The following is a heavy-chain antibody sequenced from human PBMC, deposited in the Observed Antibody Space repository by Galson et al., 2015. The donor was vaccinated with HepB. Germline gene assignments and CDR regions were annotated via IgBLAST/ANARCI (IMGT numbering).Heavy chain of an antibody. V-gene: IGHV1-58*01. CDR3: AADRSDYSNPPSYYYYGMDV. CDR2: IVVGSGNT. J-gene: IGHJ6*02. Sequence: SVKVSCKASGFTFTSSAVQWVRQARGQRLEWIGWIVVGSGNTNYAQKFQERVTITRDMSTSTAYMELSSLRSEDTAVYYCAADRSDYSNPPSYYYYGMDVWGQGTTVTVSS. CDR1: GFTFTSSA. D-gene: IGHD4-11*01.